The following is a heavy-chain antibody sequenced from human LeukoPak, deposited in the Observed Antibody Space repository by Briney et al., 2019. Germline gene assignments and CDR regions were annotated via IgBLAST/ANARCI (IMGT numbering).Heavy chain of an antibody. Sequence: PGGSLRLSCAASGFTFSGYWMSWVRQAPGKGLEWVANIKPDGSEKYYVDSVKGRFTISRDNAKNSLYLQTNGLRAEDTAVYYCARDRIQLWSHDYWGQGTLVTVSS. J-gene: IGHJ4*02. CDR1: GFTFSGYW. V-gene: IGHV3-7*04. CDR3: ARDRIQLWSHDY. CDR2: IKPDGSEK. D-gene: IGHD5-18*01.